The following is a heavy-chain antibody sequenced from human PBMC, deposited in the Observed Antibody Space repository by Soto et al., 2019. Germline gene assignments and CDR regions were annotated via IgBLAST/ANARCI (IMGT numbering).Heavy chain of an antibody. CDR3: ARDLAAGDH. CDR1: GYTFTHYY. V-gene: IGHV1-46*01. J-gene: IGHJ4*02. CDR2: INPAGGST. D-gene: IGHD6-13*01. Sequence: QVQLVQSGAEVKKPGASVKVSCRTSGYTFTHYYIHWVRQAPGQWLEWLGIINPAGGSTNYAQDFQVRVTLSMDTSTTTVYMELSGLRAEDTAIFYCARDLAAGDHWGQGTLVTVSS.